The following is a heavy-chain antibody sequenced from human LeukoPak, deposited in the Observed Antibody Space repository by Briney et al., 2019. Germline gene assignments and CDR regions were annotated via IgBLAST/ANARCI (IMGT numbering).Heavy chain of an antibody. Sequence: ESLNISCKGSGYSFATNWIGWVRQMPGKGLEWMGIIYPSDSDTRYSPSFQGQVTISADKSISTAYLQWSSLKASDTAMYYCATTTVTTGSPFDYWGQGTLVTVSS. CDR1: GYSFATNW. V-gene: IGHV5-51*01. D-gene: IGHD4-11*01. CDR3: ATTTVTTGSPFDY. J-gene: IGHJ4*02. CDR2: IYPSDSDT.